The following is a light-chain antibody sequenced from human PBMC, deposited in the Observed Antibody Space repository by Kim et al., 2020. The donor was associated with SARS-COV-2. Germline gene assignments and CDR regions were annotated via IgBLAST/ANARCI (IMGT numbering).Light chain of an antibody. J-gene: IGLJ2*01. CDR3: SSYAGGYTLV. CDR2: EVF. CDR1: SRDVCGHNY. V-gene: IGLV2-11*01. Sequence: QSALTQPRSVSGSPGQSVTISCSGTSRDVCGHNYVSWYQQLPGKAPKLIIYEVFNRPSGVPERFSASKSGNTASLTISGLQAEDEADYHCSSYAGGYTLVFGGGTQLTVL.